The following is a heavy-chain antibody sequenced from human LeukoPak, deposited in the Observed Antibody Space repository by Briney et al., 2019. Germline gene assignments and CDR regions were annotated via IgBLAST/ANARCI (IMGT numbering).Heavy chain of an antibody. J-gene: IGHJ4*02. CDR2: ISSSGSTI. D-gene: IGHD3-22*01. Sequence: GGSLRLSCAASGFTFSDYYMSWIRQAPGKGLERVSYISSSGSTIYYADSVKGRFTISRDNAKNSLYLQMNSLRAEDTAVYYCARLRDDSSGYYPHYFDYWGQGTLVTVSS. CDR1: GFTFSDYY. V-gene: IGHV3-11*04. CDR3: ARLRDDSSGYYPHYFDY.